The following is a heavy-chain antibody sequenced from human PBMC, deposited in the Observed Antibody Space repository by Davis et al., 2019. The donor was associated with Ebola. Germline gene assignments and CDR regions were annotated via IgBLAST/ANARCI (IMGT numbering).Heavy chain of an antibody. CDR3: ARENCTNGVCYLPFDY. J-gene: IGHJ4*02. CDR1: GGSISSYY. V-gene: IGHV4-59*12. D-gene: IGHD2-8*01. CDR2: IYYSGST. Sequence: SETLSLTCAVSGGSISSYYWSWIRQPPGKGLEWIGYIYYSGSTNYNPSLKSRVTISVDTSKNQFSLKLSSVTAADTAVYYCARENCTNGVCYLPFDYWGQGTLVTVSS.